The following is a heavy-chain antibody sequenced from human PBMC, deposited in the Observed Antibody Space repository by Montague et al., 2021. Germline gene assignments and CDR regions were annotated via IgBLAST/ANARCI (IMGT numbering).Heavy chain of an antibody. CDR3: VRDPHSLDF. D-gene: IGHD1-26*01. J-gene: IGHJ4*02. Sequence: SLRLSCAASGFTFSDYYMSWIRQAPGKGLEWVSYISTSGSTIYYADSVKGRFTISRDNAKNSLFLEMNDLRDDDTAIYYCVRDPHSLDFWGQGVLVTVSS. V-gene: IGHV3-11*04. CDR1: GFTFSDYY. CDR2: ISTSGSTI.